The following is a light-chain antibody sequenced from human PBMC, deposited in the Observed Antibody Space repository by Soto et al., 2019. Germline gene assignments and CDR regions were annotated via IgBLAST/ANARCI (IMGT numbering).Light chain of an antibody. Sequence: EIVLTQSPATLSLSPGERANLSCRVSQSVSSYLAWYQQKPGQAPRLRIYDASSRATGIPARFSGSGSGTDFTLTISSLEPEDFAVYYCQQRSNWPPVFTFGPGTKVDIK. CDR3: QQRSNWPPVFT. V-gene: IGKV3-11*01. CDR1: QSVSSY. J-gene: IGKJ3*01. CDR2: DAS.